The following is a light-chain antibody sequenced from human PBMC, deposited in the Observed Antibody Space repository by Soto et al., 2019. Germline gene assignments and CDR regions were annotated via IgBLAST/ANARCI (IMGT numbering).Light chain of an antibody. V-gene: IGKV1-12*01. CDR3: QQTLSFPPT. J-gene: IGKJ1*01. CDR1: QAIDSW. CDR2: TGS. Sequence: DIQMTQSPSSVSASVGDRVTITCRASQAIDSWLAWYQQKPGEAPKLLIFTGSLLHSGVPPRCSGSGSGTGFTLTISSLQPEDVATYYCQQTLSFPPTFGQGTKVDI.